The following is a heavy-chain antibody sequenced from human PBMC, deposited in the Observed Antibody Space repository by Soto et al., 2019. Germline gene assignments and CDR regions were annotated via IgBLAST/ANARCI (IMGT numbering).Heavy chain of an antibody. D-gene: IGHD4-17*01. Sequence: QVQLQVSGPGLLRPSETLSLTCRVSGASLTSYHWTWIRQSPGKGLAWIGTVYHNGTTTYTPSLRSRVAISIDTSEKQFALKLTSLTAAYSATYFCASAGQTVSFFDFWAQGALVAISS. CDR1: GASLTSYH. CDR3: ASAGQTVSFFDF. J-gene: IGHJ5*01. CDR2: VYHNGTT. V-gene: IGHV4-59*03.